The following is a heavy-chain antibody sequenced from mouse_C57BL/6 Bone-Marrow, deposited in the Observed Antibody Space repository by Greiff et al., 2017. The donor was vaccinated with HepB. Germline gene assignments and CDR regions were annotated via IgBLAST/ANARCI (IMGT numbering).Heavy chain of an antibody. CDR2: IDPSDSYT. CDR3: AAPDGYYYYYAMDY. Sequence: VQLQQPGAELVRPGPSVKLSCKASGYTFTSYWMHWVKQRPGQGLEWIGVIDPSDSYTNYNQKFKGKATLTVDTSSSTAYMQLSSLTSEDSAVYYCAAPDGYYYYYAMDYWGQGTSVTVSS. D-gene: IGHD2-3*01. CDR1: GYTFTSYW. V-gene: IGHV1-59*01. J-gene: IGHJ4*01.